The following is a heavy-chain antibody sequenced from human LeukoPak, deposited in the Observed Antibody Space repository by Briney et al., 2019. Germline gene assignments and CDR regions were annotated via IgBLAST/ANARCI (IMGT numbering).Heavy chain of an antibody. CDR1: EYTFTTYA. CDR3: ARNASGSFDY. V-gene: IGHV1-3*01. D-gene: IGHD1-26*01. Sequence: ASVKVSCKASEYTFTTYAMQWVRQAPGQRLEWVGWINAANGNTKYSQKFQGRVTLTRDTSATTAYMELSSLRSEDTAVYYCARNASGSFDYWGQGTLVTVSS. CDR2: INAANGNT. J-gene: IGHJ4*02.